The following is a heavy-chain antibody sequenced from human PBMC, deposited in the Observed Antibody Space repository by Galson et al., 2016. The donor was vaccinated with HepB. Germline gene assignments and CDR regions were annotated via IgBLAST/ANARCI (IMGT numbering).Heavy chain of an antibody. V-gene: IGHV4-31*03. J-gene: IGHJ4*02. D-gene: IGHD3-10*01. CDR2: IYYSGTT. Sequence: TLSLTCSVSGGSISSGGSYWSWVRQHPGKGLEWIGYIYYSGTTYYNPSLKSRATFAVDTSRDQFSLNLTSVTAADTAVYYCARVKTKIRGMMRSPNFDSWGQGTLVTVSA. CDR1: GGSISSGGSY. CDR3: ARVKTKIRGMMRSPNFDS.